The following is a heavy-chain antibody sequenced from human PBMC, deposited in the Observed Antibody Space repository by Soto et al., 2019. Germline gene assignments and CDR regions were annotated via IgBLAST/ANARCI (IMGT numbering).Heavy chain of an antibody. CDR3: ARLRGLQSDRYYYYSMDV. CDR1: CVSISSYY. Sequence: SETLSLTCTVSCVSISSYYWSWIRQPSGKGLEWIGRTYTTGSTNYNPSLTRRVTVSVDTPKNQFSLELTSVTAADTAVYYCARLRGLQSDRYYYYSMDVWGQGTTVTVSS. V-gene: IGHV4-4*07. CDR2: TYTTGST. J-gene: IGHJ6*02. D-gene: IGHD4-4*01.